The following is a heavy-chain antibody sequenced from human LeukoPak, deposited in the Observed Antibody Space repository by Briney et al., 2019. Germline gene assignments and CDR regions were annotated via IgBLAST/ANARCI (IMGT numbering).Heavy chain of an antibody. J-gene: IGHJ6*02. D-gene: IGHD1-1*01. CDR2: IYYSGST. CDR3: ARHSRLESPMDV. Sequence: SETLSLTCTVSGGFISSYYWSWIRQPPGKGLEWIGYIYYSGSTNYNPSLKSRVTISVDTSKNQFSLKLSSVTAADTAVYYCARHSRLESPMDVWGQGTTVTVSS. CDR1: GGFISSYY. V-gene: IGHV4-59*08.